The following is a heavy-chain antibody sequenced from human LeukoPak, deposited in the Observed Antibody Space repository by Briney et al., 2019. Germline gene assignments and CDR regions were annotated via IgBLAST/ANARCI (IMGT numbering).Heavy chain of an antibody. Sequence: SVKVSCKASGGTFSSYAISWVRQAPGQGLEWMGGIIPIFGTANYAQKFQGRVTMTRDTSTSTVYMELSSLRSEDTAVYYCAREYSYGSDFYFDYWGQGTLVTVSS. J-gene: IGHJ4*02. CDR1: GGTFSSYA. V-gene: IGHV1-69*05. D-gene: IGHD5-18*01. CDR2: IIPIFGTA. CDR3: AREYSYGSDFYFDY.